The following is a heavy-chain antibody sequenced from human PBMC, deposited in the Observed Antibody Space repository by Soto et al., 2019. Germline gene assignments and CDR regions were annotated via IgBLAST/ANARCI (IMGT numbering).Heavy chain of an antibody. CDR1: GGSISIYY. J-gene: IGHJ5*02. Sequence: SDTLSLTCTVSGGSISIYYWSWIRQPPGKGLEWIGYIYYSGSTNYNPSLKSRVTISVDTSKNQFSLKLSSVTAADTAVYYCARANINWVNWFDPWGQGTLVTVSS. CDR3: ARANINWVNWFDP. V-gene: IGHV4-59*01. CDR2: IYYSGST. D-gene: IGHD7-27*01.